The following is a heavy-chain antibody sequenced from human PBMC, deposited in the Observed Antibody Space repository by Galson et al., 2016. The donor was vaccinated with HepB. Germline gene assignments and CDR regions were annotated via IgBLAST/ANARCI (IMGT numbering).Heavy chain of an antibody. Sequence: SLRLSCAASGFTLSSNAMAWVRQAPGKGLEWVSAIGSSDDRTDYADSVKGRFSISRDSSKNTLYLQMNSLRAEDTAVYYCVRDKVTPGTNWFDPWGQGTLVTVSS. CDR2: IGSSDDRT. V-gene: IGHV3-23*01. J-gene: IGHJ5*02. CDR3: VRDKVTPGTNWFDP. D-gene: IGHD4-11*01. CDR1: GFTLSSNA.